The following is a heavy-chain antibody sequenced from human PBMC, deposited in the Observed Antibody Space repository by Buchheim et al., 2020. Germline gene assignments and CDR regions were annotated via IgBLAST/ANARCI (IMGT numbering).Heavy chain of an antibody. J-gene: IGHJ6*02. CDR3: AKDGQSYYYYYYGMDV. Sequence: QVQLVESGGDVVQPGRSLRLSCAASGFTFSSYGMHWVRQAPGKGLEWVAVISYDGSNKYYADSVKGRFTISRDNSKNTLYLQMNSLRAEDTAVYYCAKDGQSYYYYYYGMDVWGQGTT. CDR2: ISYDGSNK. D-gene: IGHD6-19*01. V-gene: IGHV3-30*18. CDR1: GFTFSSYG.